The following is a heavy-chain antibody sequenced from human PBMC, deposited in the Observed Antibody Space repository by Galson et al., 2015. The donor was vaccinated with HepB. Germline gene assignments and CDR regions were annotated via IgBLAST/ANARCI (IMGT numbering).Heavy chain of an antibody. J-gene: IGHJ3*02. V-gene: IGHV1-69*13. CDR3: AREIRLGAFDI. CDR1: GYTFTSYD. CDR2: IIPIFGTA. Sequence: SVKVSCKASGYTFTSYDINWVRQATGQGLEWMGGIIPIFGTANYAQKFQGRVAITADESTSTAYMELSSLRSEDTAVYYCAREIRLGAFDIWGQGTMVTVSS. D-gene: IGHD3-10*01.